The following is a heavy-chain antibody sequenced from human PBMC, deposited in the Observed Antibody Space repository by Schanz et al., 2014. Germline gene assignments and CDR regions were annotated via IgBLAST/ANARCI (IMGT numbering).Heavy chain of an antibody. D-gene: IGHD3-16*01. CDR3: AKDLYNYGIFDS. CDR1: GFTFFGSFA. V-gene: IGHV3-23*01. Sequence: EVQLLESGGGLVQPGGSLRLSCVASGFTFFGSFAMSWVRQAPGKGLEWVSGMSGSGSTADYADSVKGRFTISRDNSGKTLYLQMNSLRADDTAVYYCAKDLYNYGIFDSWGQGTLVTVSS. J-gene: IGHJ5*01. CDR2: MSGSGSTA.